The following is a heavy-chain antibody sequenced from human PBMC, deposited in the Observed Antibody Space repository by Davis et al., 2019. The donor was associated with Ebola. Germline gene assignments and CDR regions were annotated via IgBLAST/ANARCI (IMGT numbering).Heavy chain of an antibody. Sequence: GSLRLSCTVSGGSISSYYWSWIRQPPGKGLEWIGYIYYTRSTSYNPSLKSRLTISVDTSKNQFSLKLSSVTAADTAVYYCSRDDRYCSSSRCDVFDVWGQGAMVTVSS. D-gene: IGHD2-21*01. CDR2: IYYTRST. CDR1: GGSISSYY. V-gene: IGHV4-59*12. J-gene: IGHJ3*01. CDR3: SRDDRYCSSSRCDVFDV.